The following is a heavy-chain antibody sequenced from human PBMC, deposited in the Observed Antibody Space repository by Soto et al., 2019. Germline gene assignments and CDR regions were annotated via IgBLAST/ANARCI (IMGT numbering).Heavy chain of an antibody. Sequence: GGSLRLSCAASGFTFSSYAMSWVRQAPGKGLEWVSAISGSGGSTYYADSVKGRFTICRDNSKNTLYLQMNSLRAEDTAVYYCAKAPSYYYDSSGYYWGQGTLVTVSS. CDR3: AKAPSYYYDSSGYY. D-gene: IGHD3-22*01. CDR2: ISGSGGST. CDR1: GFTFSSYA. V-gene: IGHV3-23*01. J-gene: IGHJ4*02.